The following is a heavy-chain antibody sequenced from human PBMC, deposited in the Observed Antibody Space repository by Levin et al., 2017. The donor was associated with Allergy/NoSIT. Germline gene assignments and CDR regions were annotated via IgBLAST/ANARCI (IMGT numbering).Heavy chain of an antibody. Sequence: GESLKISCVASGLTFSTYWMSWVRQAPGKGLEWVANIKQDGSEKYYVDSVKGRFTISRDNAKNSVYLQMNSLRAEDTAVYYCARDATGDYLDYYYSGMDVWGQGTTVTGS. V-gene: IGHV3-7*01. D-gene: IGHD4-17*01. CDR1: GLTFSTYW. CDR3: ARDATGDYLDYYYSGMDV. CDR2: IKQDGSEK. J-gene: IGHJ6*02.